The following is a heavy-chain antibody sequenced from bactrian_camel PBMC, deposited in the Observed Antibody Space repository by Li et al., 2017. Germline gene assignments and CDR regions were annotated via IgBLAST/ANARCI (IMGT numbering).Heavy chain of an antibody. J-gene: IGHJ4*01. CDR3: ATESTWSSYCWGFD. CDR1: HNSNC. Sequence: HVQLVESGGGSVQAEGSLMLSCEYTHNSNCMGWFRQITGKEREGVATLVLSTTPSYADFVNGRFTISKDIAKKTLYLQMDSLASEDTAMYYCATESTWSSYCWGFDGGQGTQVTVS. D-gene: IGHD5*01. V-gene: IGHV3S53*01. CDR2: LVLSTTP.